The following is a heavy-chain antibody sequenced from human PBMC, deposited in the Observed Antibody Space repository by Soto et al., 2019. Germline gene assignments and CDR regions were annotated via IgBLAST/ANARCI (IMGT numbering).Heavy chain of an antibody. V-gene: IGHV1-18*01. CDR3: ANGLWFGESKQYNWFDP. CDR1: GYTFTSYG. CDR2: ISAYNGNT. J-gene: IGHJ5*02. Sequence: ASVKVSCKASGYTFTSYGISWVRQAPGQGLEWMGWISAYNGNTKYAQKLQGRVTMTTDTSTSTAYMELSSLRSEDTAVYYCANGLWFGESKQYNWFDPWGQGTLVTVSS. D-gene: IGHD3-10*01.